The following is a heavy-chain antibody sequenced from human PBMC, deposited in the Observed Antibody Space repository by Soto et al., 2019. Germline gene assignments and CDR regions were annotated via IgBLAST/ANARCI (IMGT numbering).Heavy chain of an antibody. V-gene: IGHV3-30*18. J-gene: IGHJ2*01. CDR3: AKTPGDYSLYRYFDL. CDR2: ISWDGTDQ. CDR1: GFTFSSYG. D-gene: IGHD4-17*01. Sequence: QVQLVESGGGVVQPGRSLRLSCAASGFTFSSYGLHWVRQSPGKGLEWVEIISWDGTDQYYADSVKGRFTISRDNSNNTLYLQMNSLRTEETAVYYCAKTPGDYSLYRYFDLWVRGTLVTVSS.